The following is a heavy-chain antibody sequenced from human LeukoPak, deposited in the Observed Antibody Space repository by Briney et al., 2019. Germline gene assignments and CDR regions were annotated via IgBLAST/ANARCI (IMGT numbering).Heavy chain of an antibody. CDR1: GGTFSSYT. CDR2: IIPILGIA. J-gene: IGHJ4*02. D-gene: IGHD2-21*01. CDR3: AEGRGSIAVGFDY. V-gene: IGHV1-69*02. Sequence: SVKVSCKASGGTFSSYTISWVRQAPGQGLERMGRIIPILGIANYAQKFQGRVTITSDKSTSTAYMEPSSLRSEDTAVYYCAEGRGSIAVGFDYWGQGTLVTVSS.